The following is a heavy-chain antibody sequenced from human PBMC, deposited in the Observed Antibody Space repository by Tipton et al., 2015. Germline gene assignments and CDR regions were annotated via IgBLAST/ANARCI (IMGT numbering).Heavy chain of an antibody. CDR3: ARLVSVGGPCHDTFDL. D-gene: IGHD4-23*01. CDR1: GGSIRDVGYY. J-gene: IGHJ3*01. Sequence: TLSLTCAVSGGSIRDVGYYWGWIRQSPGKGLEWLGNIHYSGTTYYSPSLMGRVTISVDTSQNQFSLKLSSVTAADTAIYYCARLVSVGGPCHDTFDLWGQGRLVTVSS. V-gene: IGHV4-39*01. CDR2: IHYSGTT.